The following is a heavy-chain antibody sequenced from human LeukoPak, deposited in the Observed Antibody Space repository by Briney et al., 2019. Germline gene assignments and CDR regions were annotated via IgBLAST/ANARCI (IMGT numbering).Heavy chain of an antibody. Sequence: PSETLSLTCTVSGYSISSGYYWGWIRQPPGKGLEWIGSIYHSGSTYYNPSLKSRVTISVDTSKNQFSLKLSSVTAADTAVYYCAGREYSYGVYLDYWGQGTLVTVSS. CDR1: GYSISSGYY. J-gene: IGHJ4*02. CDR3: AGREYSYGVYLDY. CDR2: IYHSGST. D-gene: IGHD5-18*01. V-gene: IGHV4-38-2*02.